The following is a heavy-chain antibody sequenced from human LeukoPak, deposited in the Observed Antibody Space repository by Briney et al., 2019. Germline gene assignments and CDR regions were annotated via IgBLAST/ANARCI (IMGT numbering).Heavy chain of an antibody. CDR3: ASYYASGVSAYNYYGMDV. CDR1: GYSISSGYY. V-gene: IGHV4-38-2*01. CDR2: MSHNRGT. D-gene: IGHD3-10*01. J-gene: IGHJ6*04. Sequence: KSSETLSLTCAVSGYSISSGYYWGWIRQPPGKGLEWIGSMSHNRGTYYNPSLKSRVTTSMDTSKNQFSLRLSSVTAADTAVYYCASYYASGVSAYNYYGMDVWGKGTTVTVSS.